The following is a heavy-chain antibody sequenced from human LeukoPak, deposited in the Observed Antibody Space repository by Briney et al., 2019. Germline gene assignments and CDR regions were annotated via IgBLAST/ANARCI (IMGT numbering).Heavy chain of an antibody. CDR1: GGSISSGGYS. CDR2: IYHSGST. CDR3: ARVVYYDSSGYYYYVWFDP. Sequence: SETLSLTCAVSGGSISSGGYSWRWIRQPPGKGLEWFGYIYHSGSTYYNPSLKSRVTISVDRSKNQFSLKLSSVTAADTAVYYCARVVYYDSSGYYYYVWFDPWGQGTLVTVSS. D-gene: IGHD3-22*01. J-gene: IGHJ5*02. V-gene: IGHV4-30-2*01.